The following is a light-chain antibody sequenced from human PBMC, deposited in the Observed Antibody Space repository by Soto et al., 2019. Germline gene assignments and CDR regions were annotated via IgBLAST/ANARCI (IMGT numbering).Light chain of an antibody. CDR1: QTLLHSNGKTY. V-gene: IGKV2D-29*01. Sequence: DIVMTQTPLSLSVTPGQPASISCKSSQTLLHSNGKTYLYWYLQKPGQPPQLLIHGVSNRFSGGPDRFSGGGSETDCTLKISRVEAEDVGVYYCMQSLNRPLTFGGGTKVEIK. CDR3: MQSLNRPLT. J-gene: IGKJ4*01. CDR2: GVS.